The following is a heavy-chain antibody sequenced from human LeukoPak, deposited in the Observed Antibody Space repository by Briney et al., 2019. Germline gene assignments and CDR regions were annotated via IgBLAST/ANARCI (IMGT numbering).Heavy chain of an antibody. Sequence: GGSLRLSCAASGFTFSSYSMNWVRQAPGKGLEWVSSISSSSSYIYYADSAKGRFTISRDNAKNSLYLQMNSLRAEDTAVYYCARVDCSGGSCYSPFDYWGQGTLVTVSS. D-gene: IGHD2-15*01. CDR1: GFTFSSYS. J-gene: IGHJ4*02. CDR3: ARVDCSGGSCYSPFDY. V-gene: IGHV3-21*01. CDR2: ISSSSSYI.